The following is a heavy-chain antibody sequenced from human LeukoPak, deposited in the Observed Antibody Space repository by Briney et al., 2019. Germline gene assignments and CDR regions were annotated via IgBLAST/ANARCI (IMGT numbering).Heavy chain of an antibody. V-gene: IGHV3-66*01. Sequence: GGSLRLSCTASGFSVSTTYMTWVRQAPGKGLEWVSSIYGDTEIHYADSVKGRFTISRDNSKNTLYLQMNSLRAEDTAVYYCARRSGEGYFDCWGQGTLVTVSS. CDR1: GFSVSTTY. J-gene: IGHJ4*02. CDR2: IYGDTEI. D-gene: IGHD1-26*01. CDR3: ARRSGEGYFDC.